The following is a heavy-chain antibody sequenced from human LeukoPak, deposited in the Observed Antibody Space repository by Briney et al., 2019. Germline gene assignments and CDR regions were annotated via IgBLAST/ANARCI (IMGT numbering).Heavy chain of an antibody. D-gene: IGHD5-24*01. CDR3: ARARVEMATIPFDY. J-gene: IGHJ4*02. CDR2: INAGNGNT. CDR1: GYTFTSYA. Sequence: ASVKVSCKASGYTFTSYAMHWVRQAPGQRLEWMGWINAGNGNTKYSQKSQGRVTITRDTSASTAYMELSSLRSEDTAVYYCARARVEMATIPFDYWGQGTLVTVSS. V-gene: IGHV1-3*01.